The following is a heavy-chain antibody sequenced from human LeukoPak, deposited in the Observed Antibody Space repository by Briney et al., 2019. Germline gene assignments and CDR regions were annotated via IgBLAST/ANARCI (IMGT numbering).Heavy chain of an antibody. D-gene: IGHD3-10*01. CDR2: ISWNSGSI. Sequence: PGGSLRLSCAASGFTFDDYAMHWVRQAPGKGLEWVSGISWNSGSIGYADSVKGRFTISRDNAKNSLYLQMNSLRAEDTALYYSAKDFGTMHYYMDVWGKGTTVTVSS. V-gene: IGHV3-9*01. CDR1: GFTFDDYA. CDR3: AKDFGTMHYYMDV. J-gene: IGHJ6*03.